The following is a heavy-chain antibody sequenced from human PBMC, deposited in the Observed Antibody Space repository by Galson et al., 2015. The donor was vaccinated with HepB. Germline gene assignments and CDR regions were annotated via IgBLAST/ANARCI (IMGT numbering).Heavy chain of an antibody. CDR2: INPNSGGT. J-gene: IGHJ4*02. D-gene: IGHD4-17*01. Sequence: SVKVSCKASGYTFTGYYMHWVRQAPGQGLEWMGWINPNSGGTNYAQKFQGWVTMTRDTSISTAYMELSRLRSDDTAVYYCARGLGSDDYGDYCDYWGQGTLVTVSS. V-gene: IGHV1-2*04. CDR1: GYTFTGYY. CDR3: ARGLGSDDYGDYCDY.